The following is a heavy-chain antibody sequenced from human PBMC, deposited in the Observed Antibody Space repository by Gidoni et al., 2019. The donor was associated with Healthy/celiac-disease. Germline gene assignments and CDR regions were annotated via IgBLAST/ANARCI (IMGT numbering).Heavy chain of an antibody. V-gene: IGHV3-13*04. Sequence: EVPLVESGGGLVQPGGSLRLSCAASGFTFSSYDMHWVRHAPGKGMEWVSAIGTGGDTYYTGSVKGRFTISRENAKNYVYLQRNSLRAGDTAVYYCARAEAAAGVGDFQHWGQGTLVTVSS. CDR3: ARAEAAAGVGDFQH. D-gene: IGHD6-13*01. J-gene: IGHJ1*01. CDR1: GFTFSSYD. CDR2: IGTGGDT.